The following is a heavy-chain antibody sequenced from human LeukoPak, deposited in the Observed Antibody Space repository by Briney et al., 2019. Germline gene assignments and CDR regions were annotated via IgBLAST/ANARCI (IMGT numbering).Heavy chain of an antibody. Sequence: PGGSLRFSCAASGFTFSSYGMHWVRQAPGKGLEGVAVIWYDGSNKYYADSVKGRFTISRDNSKNTLYLQMNSLRAEDTAVYYCARDFKPRLRRGAFDIWGQGTMVTVSS. CDR3: ARDFKPRLRRGAFDI. CDR2: IWYDGSNK. V-gene: IGHV3-33*08. CDR1: GFTFSSYG. J-gene: IGHJ3*02. D-gene: IGHD3-16*01.